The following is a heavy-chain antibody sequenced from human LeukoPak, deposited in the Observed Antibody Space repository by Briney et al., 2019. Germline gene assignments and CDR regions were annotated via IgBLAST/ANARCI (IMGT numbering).Heavy chain of an antibody. D-gene: IGHD1-7*01. CDR3: ARGVSGTTALDY. J-gene: IGHJ4*02. CDR2: ISIGSTYV. CDR1: GFTVSSNY. V-gene: IGHV3-21*01. Sequence: KTGGSLRLSCAASGFTVSSNYMSWVRQAPGKGLEWVSYISIGSTYVYYADSVKDRFTVSRDNAKNSLVLQMNSLRAEDTAVYYCARGVSGTTALDYWGQGTLVTVSS.